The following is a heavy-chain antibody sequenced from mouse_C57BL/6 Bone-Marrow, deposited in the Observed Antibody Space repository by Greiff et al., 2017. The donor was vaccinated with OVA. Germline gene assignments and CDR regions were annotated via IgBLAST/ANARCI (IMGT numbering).Heavy chain of an antibody. CDR2: IDPSDSYT. V-gene: IGHV1-59*01. Sequence: QVQLQQPGAELVRPGPSVKLSCKASGYTFTSYWMHWVKQRPGQGLEWIGVIDPSDSYTNYNQKFKGKATLTVDTSSSTAYMQLSSLTSEDSAVYYCARRGGPAWFAYWGQGTLVTVSA. CDR3: ARRGGPAWFAY. D-gene: IGHD1-1*02. CDR1: GYTFTSYW. J-gene: IGHJ3*01.